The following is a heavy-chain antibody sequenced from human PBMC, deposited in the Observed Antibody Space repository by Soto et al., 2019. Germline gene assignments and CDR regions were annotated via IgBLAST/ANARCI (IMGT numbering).Heavy chain of an antibody. CDR1: GFTFSSYA. CDR2: ISGSGGST. Sequence: SLILSCAASGFTFSSYAMSWVRQAPGKGLEWVSAISGSGGSTYYADSVKGRFTISRDNSKNTLYLQMNSLRAEDTAVYYCAKDAEYSSSADYWGQGTLVTVSS. CDR3: AKDAEYSSSADY. V-gene: IGHV3-23*01. D-gene: IGHD6-6*01. J-gene: IGHJ4*02.